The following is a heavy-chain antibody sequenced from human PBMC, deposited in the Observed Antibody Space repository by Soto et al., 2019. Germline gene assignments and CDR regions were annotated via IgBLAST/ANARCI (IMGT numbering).Heavy chain of an antibody. Sequence: QVQLVESGGGVVQPGGSLRLSCAASGFTFSSYAMHWVRQAPGKGLEWVAVISYDGSNKYYADSVKGRFTISRDNSKNTLYLQMNSLRAEDTAVYYCARAGDSGWKDFDYWGQGTLVTVSS. CDR1: GFTFSSYA. CDR3: ARAGDSGWKDFDY. CDR2: ISYDGSNK. J-gene: IGHJ4*02. V-gene: IGHV3-30-3*01. D-gene: IGHD6-19*01.